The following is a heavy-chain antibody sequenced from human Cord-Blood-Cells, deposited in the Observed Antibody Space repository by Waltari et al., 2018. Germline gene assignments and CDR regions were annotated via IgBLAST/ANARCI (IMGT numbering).Heavy chain of an antibody. J-gene: IGHJ3*02. CDR2: IYWNDDK. D-gene: IGHD1-26*01. V-gene: IGHV2-5*01. CDR3: AHTRNWLGASKLPASGSYYSDAFDI. CDR1: GFSLSTSGVG. Sequence: QITLKESGPTLVKPTQTLTLTCTFSGFSLSTSGVGVGWIRQPPGKALEWLALIYWNDDKRYSPSLKSRLTITKDTSKNQVVLTMTNMDPVDTATYYCAHTRNWLGASKLPASGSYYSDAFDIWGQGTMVTVSS.